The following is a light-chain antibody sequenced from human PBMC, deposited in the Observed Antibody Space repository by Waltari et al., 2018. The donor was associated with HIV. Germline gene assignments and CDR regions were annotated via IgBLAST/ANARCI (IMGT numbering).Light chain of an antibody. V-gene: IGKV5-2*01. CDR2: GAT. Sequence: TLTQSPPFTSAAPGDKVTITSKANQDLNDDLNWYKQKPGEGVILIIRGATNLGPGIPPRFSGSGYGTDFTLTIDNIEAEDVAYYFCLQHDNFPHTFGQGTKLEIK. J-gene: IGKJ2*01. CDR3: LQHDNFPHT. CDR1: QDLNDD.